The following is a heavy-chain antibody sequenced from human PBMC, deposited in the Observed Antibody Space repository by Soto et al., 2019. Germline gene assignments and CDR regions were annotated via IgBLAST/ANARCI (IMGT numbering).Heavy chain of an antibody. CDR2: IYYSGST. CDR3: ARSYYDILTGPNFEY. Sequence: SETLSLTCTVSGGSISSYYWSWIRQPPGKGLEWIGYIYYSGSTNYNPSLKSRVTISVDTSKNQFSLKLSSVTAADTAVYYCARSYYDILTGPNFEYWGQGTLVTVSS. CDR1: GGSISSYY. V-gene: IGHV4-59*01. J-gene: IGHJ4*02. D-gene: IGHD3-9*01.